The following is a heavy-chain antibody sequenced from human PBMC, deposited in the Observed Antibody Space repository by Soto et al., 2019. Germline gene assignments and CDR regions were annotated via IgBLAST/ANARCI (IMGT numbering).Heavy chain of an antibody. D-gene: IGHD3-10*01. V-gene: IGHV3-23*01. CDR3: ARNYFGSGGYYNPY. CDR2: ISVTGATP. Sequence: PGGSLRLSCAASGFTFSSYAMSWVRQAPGKGLEWVSSISVTGATPYYADSVKGRFTISRDNSKNTIYMQMNSLRADDTAVYYCARNYFGSGGYYNPYWGQGTLVTVSS. CDR1: GFTFSSYA. J-gene: IGHJ4*02.